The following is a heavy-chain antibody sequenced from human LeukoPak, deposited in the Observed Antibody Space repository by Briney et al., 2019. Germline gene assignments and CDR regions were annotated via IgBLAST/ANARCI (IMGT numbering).Heavy chain of an antibody. CDR3: ARSAESSSWVEFDY. CDR1: GYIFTGYY. V-gene: IGHV1-2*02. Sequence: ASVKVSCKASGYIFTGYYMHWVRQAPGQGLEWMGWINPNSGDTNYAQKFQVRGTMTRDTSISTAYMELSRLRSDDTAVYYCARSAESSSWVEFDYWGQGTLVTVSS. D-gene: IGHD6-13*01. J-gene: IGHJ4*02. CDR2: INPNSGDT.